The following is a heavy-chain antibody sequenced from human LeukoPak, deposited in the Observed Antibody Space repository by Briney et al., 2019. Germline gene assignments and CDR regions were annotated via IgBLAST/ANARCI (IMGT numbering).Heavy chain of an antibody. CDR3: TRGHWGLQS. CDR1: GASVTDYY. V-gene: IGHV4-59*02. D-gene: IGHD7-27*01. Sequence: SETLSLTCTVSGASVTDYYWSWIRQSPGKGLEWISYIQHSGNSDYNPSLRSRVTTSLDTSKNQFSLNLISVTAADMAVYYCTRGHWGLQSWSQGTLVTVSS. J-gene: IGHJ5*02. CDR2: IQHSGNS.